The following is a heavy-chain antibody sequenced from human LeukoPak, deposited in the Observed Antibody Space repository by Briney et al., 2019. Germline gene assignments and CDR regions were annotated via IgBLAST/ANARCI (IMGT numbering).Heavy chain of an antibody. CDR3: VRDGFSSKWFDP. Sequence: SQTLSLTCTVSGGSISSGGYYWSWIRQPPGKGLEWIGYIYHSGSTYYNPSLKSRVTISVDRSKNQFSLKLSSVTAADTAVYYCVRDGFSSKWFDPWGQGTLVTVSS. CDR2: IYHSGST. CDR1: GGSISSGGYY. V-gene: IGHV4-30-2*01. J-gene: IGHJ5*02.